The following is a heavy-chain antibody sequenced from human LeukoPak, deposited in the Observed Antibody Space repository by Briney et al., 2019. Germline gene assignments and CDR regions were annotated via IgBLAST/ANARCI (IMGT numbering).Heavy chain of an antibody. D-gene: IGHD3-3*01. CDR3: ARQLVHTIFGVVKGFDP. J-gene: IGHJ5*02. Sequence: SETLSLTCAVYGGPFSGYYWSWIRQPPGKGLEWIGEINHSGSTNYNPSLKSRVTISVDTSKNQFSLKLSSVTAADTAVYYCARQLVHTIFGVVKGFDPWGQGTLVTVSS. V-gene: IGHV4-34*01. CDR2: INHSGST. CDR1: GGPFSGYY.